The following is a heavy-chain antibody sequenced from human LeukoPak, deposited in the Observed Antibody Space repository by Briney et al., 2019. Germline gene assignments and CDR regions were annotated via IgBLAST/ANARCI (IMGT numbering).Heavy chain of an antibody. CDR1: GGSISSYY. CDR3: ARDQRITFGGVIVYDNWFDP. V-gene: IGHV4-4*07. Sequence: PSETLSLTCTVSGGSISSYYWSWIRQPAGKGLEWIGRIYTSGSTNYNPSLKSRVTMSVDTSKNQFSLKLSSVTAADTAVYYCARDQRITFGGVIVYDNWFDPWGQGTLVTVSS. CDR2: IYTSGST. D-gene: IGHD3-16*02. J-gene: IGHJ5*02.